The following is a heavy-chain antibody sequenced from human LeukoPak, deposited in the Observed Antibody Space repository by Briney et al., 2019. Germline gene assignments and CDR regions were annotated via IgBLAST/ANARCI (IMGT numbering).Heavy chain of an antibody. J-gene: IGHJ6*03. D-gene: IGHD6-6*01. Sequence: ASVKVSCKASGGTFSSYAISWVRQAPGQGLEWMGGIIPIFGTANYAQKFQGRVTITADKSTSTAYMELSSLRSEDTAVYYCARGYSSSSPRGSHYYYYYMDVWGKGTTVTVSS. V-gene: IGHV1-69*06. CDR2: IIPIFGTA. CDR1: GGTFSSYA. CDR3: ARGYSSSSPRGSHYYYYYMDV.